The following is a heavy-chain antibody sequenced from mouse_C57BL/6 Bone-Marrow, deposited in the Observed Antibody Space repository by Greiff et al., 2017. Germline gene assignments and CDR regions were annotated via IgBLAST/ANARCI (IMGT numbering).Heavy chain of an antibody. CDR1: GYAFTNYL. J-gene: IGHJ1*03. V-gene: IGHV1-54*01. CDR2: INPGSGGT. CDR3: ARDYYGSSYDGYFEV. Sequence: VQLQQSGAELVRPGTSVKVSCKASGYAFTNYLIEWVKQRPGPGLAWIGVINPGSGGTNYNEKFKGKATLTADKSYSTAYMQLSSLTSEDSAVHFCARDYYGSSYDGYFEVWGTGTTVTVSS. D-gene: IGHD1-1*01.